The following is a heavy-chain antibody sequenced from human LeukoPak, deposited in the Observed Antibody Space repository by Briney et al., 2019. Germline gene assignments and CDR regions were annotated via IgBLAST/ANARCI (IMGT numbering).Heavy chain of an antibody. CDR1: GFTFSDYY. V-gene: IGHV3-11*04. Sequence: PGGSLRLSCAASGFTFSDYYMSWIRQAPGKGLEWVSYISSSGSTIYYADSVKGRFTISRDNAKNSLNLKMNSLRAEDTAVDYCARVQRVLRFLEWLAHQHDAFDIWGQGTMVTVSS. J-gene: IGHJ3*02. D-gene: IGHD3-3*01. CDR3: ARVQRVLRFLEWLAHQHDAFDI. CDR2: ISSSGSTI.